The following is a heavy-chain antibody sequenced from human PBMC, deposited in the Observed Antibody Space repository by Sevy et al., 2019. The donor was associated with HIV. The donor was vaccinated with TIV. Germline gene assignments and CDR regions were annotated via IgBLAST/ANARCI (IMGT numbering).Heavy chain of an antibody. CDR3: ARIKLSGWRLDY. CDR1: GGSFSGYY. CDR2: IDHGGST. J-gene: IGHJ4*02. D-gene: IGHD6-19*01. Sequence: SETLSLTCAVYGGSFSGYYWSWIRQPPGKGLKWIGEIDHGGSTKYNPSLKSRVTISVDTSKNQFSLKLNSVTAADTAVYYCARIKLSGWRLDYWGQGTLVTVSS. V-gene: IGHV4-34*01.